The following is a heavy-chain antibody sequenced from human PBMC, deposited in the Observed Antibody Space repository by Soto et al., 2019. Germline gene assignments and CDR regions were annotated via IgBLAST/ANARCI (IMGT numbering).Heavy chain of an antibody. CDR1: GGTFSSYT. CDR3: ARGRGIQLLTDRCWFDP. CDR2: IIPILGIA. D-gene: IGHD2-2*01. J-gene: IGHJ5*02. V-gene: IGHV1-69*02. Sequence: ASVKVSCKASGGTFSSYTISWVRQAPGQGLEWMGRIIPILGIANYAQKFQGRVTITADKSTSTAYMELSSLRSEDTAVYYCARGRGIQLLTDRCWFDPWGQGTLVTSPQ.